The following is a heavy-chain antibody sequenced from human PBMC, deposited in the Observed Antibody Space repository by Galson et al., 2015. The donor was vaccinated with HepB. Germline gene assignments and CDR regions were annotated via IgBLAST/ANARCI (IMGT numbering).Heavy chain of an antibody. J-gene: IGHJ5*02. CDR1: GGTFSSYA. CDR2: IIPIFGTA. D-gene: IGHD2-2*01. CDR3: ARLGEADIVVVPAAIP. V-gene: IGHV1-69*01. Sequence: SCKASGGTFSSYAISWVRQAPGQGLEWMGGIIPIFGTANYAQKFQGRVTITADESTSTAYMELSSLRSEDTAVYYCARLGEADIVVVPAAIPWGQGTLVTVSS.